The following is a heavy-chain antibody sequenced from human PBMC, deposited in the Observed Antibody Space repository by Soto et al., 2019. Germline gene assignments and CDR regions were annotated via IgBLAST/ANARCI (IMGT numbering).Heavy chain of an antibody. CDR2: IKRDGSEK. D-gene: IGHD3-22*01. Sequence: PGGSLRLSCAASGFTFDTYWMNWVRQAPGKGLEWVANIKRDGSEKYYVDSVKGRFTISRDNAKNSLYLQMSSLKASDTAMYYCARLVLAVSPPTKYYYDSSGYGMDVWGQGTTVTVSS. V-gene: IGHV3-7*03. CDR1: GFTFDTYW. J-gene: IGHJ6*02. CDR3: ARLVLAVSPPTKYYYDSSGYGMDV.